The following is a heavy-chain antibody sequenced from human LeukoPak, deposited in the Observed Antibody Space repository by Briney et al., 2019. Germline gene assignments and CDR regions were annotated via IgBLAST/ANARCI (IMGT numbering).Heavy chain of an antibody. Sequence: GRSLRLSCAASGFTFSTYGMHWVRQAPGKGLEWVAVISYDGSNKYYADSVKGRFTISRDNSKNTLYLQMNSLRAEDTAVYYCARPSAAGPYFDYWGQGTLVTVSS. V-gene: IGHV3-30*03. CDR2: ISYDGSNK. CDR1: GFTFSTYG. CDR3: ARPSAAGPYFDY. J-gene: IGHJ4*02. D-gene: IGHD6-13*01.